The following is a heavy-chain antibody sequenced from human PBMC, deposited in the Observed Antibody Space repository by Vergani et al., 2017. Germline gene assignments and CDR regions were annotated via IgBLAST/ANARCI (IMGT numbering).Heavy chain of an antibody. CDR3: ARPSITIFGVVIIYYYYMDV. CDR2: ISNSGSTI. Sequence: VQVVESGGGLVKPGGSLRLSCAASGFTFSDYYMSWIRQAPGKGLEWVSYISNSGSTIYYADSVKGRFTISRDNAKNSLYLQMNSLRAEDTAVYYCARPSITIFGVVIIYYYYMDVWGKGTTVTVSS. D-gene: IGHD3-3*01. V-gene: IGHV3-11*01. CDR1: GFTFSDYY. J-gene: IGHJ6*03.